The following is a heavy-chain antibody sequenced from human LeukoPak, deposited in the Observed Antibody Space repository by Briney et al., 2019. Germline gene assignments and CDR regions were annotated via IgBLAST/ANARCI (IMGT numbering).Heavy chain of an antibody. Sequence: GGSLRLSCAASGFTFSSYEMNWVRQAPGKGLEWVSYISSSGSTIYYADSVKGRFTISRDNSKNTLYLQMNSLRAEDTAVYYCTKDLGSVLRYFDWLNYYYYYYGMDVWGQGTMVTVSS. CDR1: GFTFSSYE. J-gene: IGHJ6*02. CDR2: ISSSGSTI. D-gene: IGHD3-9*01. V-gene: IGHV3-48*03. CDR3: TKDLGSVLRYFDWLNYYYYYYGMDV.